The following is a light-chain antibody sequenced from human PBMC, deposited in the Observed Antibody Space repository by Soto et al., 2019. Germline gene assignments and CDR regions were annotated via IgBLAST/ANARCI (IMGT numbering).Light chain of an antibody. CDR1: QSVSNNY. V-gene: IGKV3-20*01. CDR3: QQYGTSPLT. Sequence: EIVLTQSPGTLSLSPGERATLSCRASQSVSNNYLAWYQQKPGQAPRLLIYGASSRATVIPDRFSGSGSGTDFNLTISRLDPEDFAVYYCQQYGTSPLTFGPGTKVDIK. J-gene: IGKJ3*01. CDR2: GAS.